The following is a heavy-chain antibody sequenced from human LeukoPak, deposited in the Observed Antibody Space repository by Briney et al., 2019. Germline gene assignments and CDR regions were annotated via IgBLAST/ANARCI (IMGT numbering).Heavy chain of an antibody. CDR1: GFPFSGYS. Sequence: GGSLRLSCAASGFPFSGYSMNWVRQAPGKGLEWVSSISTSSIYIYYADSMKGRFTISRNNAKNSLYPQMNSLRAEDTAVYYCARVADSSGLNAHLDYWGQGTLVTVSS. CDR3: ARVADSSGLNAHLDY. V-gene: IGHV3-21*01. J-gene: IGHJ4*02. CDR2: ISTSSIYI. D-gene: IGHD3-22*01.